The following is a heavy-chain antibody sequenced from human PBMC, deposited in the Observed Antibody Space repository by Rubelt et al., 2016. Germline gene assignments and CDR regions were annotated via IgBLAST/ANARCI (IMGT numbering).Heavy chain of an antibody. Sequence: QVQLVQSGAEVKKPGASVKVSCKASGYTFTGYYMHWVRQAPGQGLEWMGWINPNSGGTNYGQKFQCRVTMTRDTSISTAYMELSRLRSDDTAVYYCARDLYKGPRWLVAYWGQGTLVTVSS. CDR1: GYTFTGYY. D-gene: IGHD6-19*01. CDR3: ARDLYKGPRWLVAY. CDR2: INPNSGGT. V-gene: IGHV1-2*02. J-gene: IGHJ4*02.